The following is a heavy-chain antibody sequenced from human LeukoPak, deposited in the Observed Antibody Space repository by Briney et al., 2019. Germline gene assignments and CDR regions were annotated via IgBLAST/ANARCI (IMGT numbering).Heavy chain of an antibody. CDR1: GGTFSSYA. Sequence: SVKVSCKASGGTFSSYAISWVRQAPGQGLEWMGGIIPIFGTANYAQKFQGRVTITADESTSTAYMELSCLRSEDTAVYYCARSPIRDYGDYYFDYWGQGTLVTVSS. CDR3: ARSPIRDYGDYYFDY. V-gene: IGHV1-69*13. CDR2: IIPIFGTA. D-gene: IGHD4-17*01. J-gene: IGHJ4*02.